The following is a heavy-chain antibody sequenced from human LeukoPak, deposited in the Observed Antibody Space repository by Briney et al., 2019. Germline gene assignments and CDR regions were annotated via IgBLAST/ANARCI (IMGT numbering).Heavy chain of an antibody. Sequence: PGGSLRLSCAASGFTFSSYGMHWVRQAPGKGLEWVSFIRYDGSNKYYADSVKGRFTISRDNSKNTLYLQMNSLRAEDTAVYYCAKTVVVISPYYFDYWGQGTLVTVSS. CDR3: AKTVVVISPYYFDY. CDR1: GFTFSSYG. D-gene: IGHD3-22*01. V-gene: IGHV3-30*02. J-gene: IGHJ4*02. CDR2: IRYDGSNK.